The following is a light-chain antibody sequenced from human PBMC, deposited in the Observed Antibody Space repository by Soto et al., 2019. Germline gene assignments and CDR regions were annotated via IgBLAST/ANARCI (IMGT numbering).Light chain of an antibody. Sequence: EIVLTQSPATLSLSPGERATLSCRASQSVTSIYFAWYQQKPGQAPRLLIYGGSSRATGIPDRFSGSGSGTDFSLTISRLEPEDFAVYYCQHYGNSPWTFGQGTKVDIK. J-gene: IGKJ1*01. CDR3: QHYGNSPWT. CDR2: GGS. V-gene: IGKV3-20*01. CDR1: QSVTSIY.